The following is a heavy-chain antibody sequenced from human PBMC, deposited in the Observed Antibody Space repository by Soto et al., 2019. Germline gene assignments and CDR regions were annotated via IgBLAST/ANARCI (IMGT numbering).Heavy chain of an antibody. D-gene: IGHD1-7*01. J-gene: IGHJ4*02. V-gene: IGHV4-39*01. Sequence: PSETLSLTCTVSGGSISSSSYYWGWIRQPPGKGLEWIGSIYYSGSTYYNPSLKSRVTISVDTSKNQFSLKLSSVTAADTAVYYCARQELSHSDYWGQGTLVTVSS. CDR3: ARQELSHSDY. CDR1: GGSISSSSYY. CDR2: IYYSGST.